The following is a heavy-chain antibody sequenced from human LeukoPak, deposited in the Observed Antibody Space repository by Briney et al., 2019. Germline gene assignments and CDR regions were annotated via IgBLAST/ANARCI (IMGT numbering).Heavy chain of an antibody. D-gene: IGHD3-22*01. J-gene: IGHJ4*02. CDR3: AREFRPNYYDSSGYHDY. CDR1: GYSISSGYY. V-gene: IGHV4-38-2*02. CDR2: IYHSGST. Sequence: KPSETLSLTCTVSGYSISSGYYWGWIRQPPGKGLEWIGSIYHSGSTYYNPSLKSRVTISVDTSKNQFSLKLSSVTAADTAVYYCAREFRPNYYDSSGYHDYWGQGTLVTVSS.